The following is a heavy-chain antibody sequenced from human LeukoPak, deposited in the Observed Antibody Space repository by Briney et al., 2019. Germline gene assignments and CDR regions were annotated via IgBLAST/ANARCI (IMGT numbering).Heavy chain of an antibody. CDR1: GFTFTSYA. CDR3: AKSGRAYGSGSYYNDY. CDR2: ISGSGGST. D-gene: IGHD3-10*01. Sequence: GGSLRLSCAASGFTFTSYAMSWVRQAPGKGLEWVSAISGSGGSTYYADSVKGRFTISRDNSKNTLYLQMNSLRAEDTAVYYCAKSGRAYGSGSYYNDYWGQGTLVTVSS. J-gene: IGHJ4*02. V-gene: IGHV3-23*01.